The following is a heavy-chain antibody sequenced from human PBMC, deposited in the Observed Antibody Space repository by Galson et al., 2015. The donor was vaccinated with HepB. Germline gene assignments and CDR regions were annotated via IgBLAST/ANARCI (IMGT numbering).Heavy chain of an antibody. CDR3: ARVVSSAGNYYYYMDV. D-gene: IGHD6-25*01. J-gene: IGHJ6*03. CDR2: ISVFNGNT. CDR1: GYTFSNFG. V-gene: IGHV1-18*01. Sequence: SVKVSCKASGYTFSNFGITWVRQAPGQGPEWMGWISVFNGNTNYAQKFQGRVTMTTDTSSNTAYMELRSLRSDDSAVYYCARVVSSAGNYYYYMDVWGKGTTVTVSS.